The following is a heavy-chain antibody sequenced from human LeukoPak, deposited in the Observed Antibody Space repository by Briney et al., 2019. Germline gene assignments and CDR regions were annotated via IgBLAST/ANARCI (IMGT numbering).Heavy chain of an antibody. V-gene: IGHV4-59*01. D-gene: IGHD3-10*01. CDR2: IYYRGTT. Sequence: SETLSLTCTVSGVSISSSYWSWIRQPPGKGLEWIGDIYYRGTTNYNPSLKKRVTISVATSKNHFSLNLSSVTAADTAVYYCATGYSYGSASYYNFDSWGQGTLVTVSS. CDR3: ATGYSYGSASYYNFDS. CDR1: GVSISSSY. J-gene: IGHJ4*02.